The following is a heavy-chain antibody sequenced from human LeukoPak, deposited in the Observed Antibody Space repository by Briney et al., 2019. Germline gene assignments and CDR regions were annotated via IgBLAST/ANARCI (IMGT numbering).Heavy chain of an antibody. J-gene: IGHJ4*02. CDR3: ARGRLGYCSSTSCFNFDY. D-gene: IGHD2-2*01. CDR2: IIPISGTA. V-gene: IGHV1-69*13. Sequence: ASVKVSCKASGGTFSSYAISWVRQAPGQGLEWMGGIIPISGTANYAQKFQGRVTITADESTSTAYMELSSLRSEDTAVYYCARGRLGYCSSTSCFNFDYWGQGTLVTVSS. CDR1: GGTFSSYA.